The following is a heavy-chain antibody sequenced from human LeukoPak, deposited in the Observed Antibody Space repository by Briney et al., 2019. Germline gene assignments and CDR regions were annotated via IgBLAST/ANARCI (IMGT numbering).Heavy chain of an antibody. J-gene: IGHJ6*03. V-gene: IGHV4-4*07. CDR1: DGPIRSHY. CDR3: ASMLRGASYYYYYIDV. D-gene: IGHD3-10*01. Sequence: PSETLSLTCTVSDGPIRSHYWTWIRQPAGKGLEWIGRIYTSGSTNYNPSLKSRVTMSVDTSKNQFSLKLSSVTAADTAVYYCASMLRGASYYYYYIDVWGNGTTVTVSS. CDR2: IYTSGST.